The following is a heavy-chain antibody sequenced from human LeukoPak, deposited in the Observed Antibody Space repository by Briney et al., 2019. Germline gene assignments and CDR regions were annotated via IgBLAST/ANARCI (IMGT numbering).Heavy chain of an antibody. D-gene: IGHD6-6*01. J-gene: IGHJ4*02. Sequence: SVKVSCKASGYTFTSYYMHWVRQAPGQGLEWMGRIIPILGIANYAQKFQGRVTITADKSTSTAYMELSSLRSEDTAVYYCAVLQQLEVYWGQGTLVTVSS. V-gene: IGHV1-69*02. CDR2: IIPILGIA. CDR1: GYTFTSYY. CDR3: AVLQQLEVY.